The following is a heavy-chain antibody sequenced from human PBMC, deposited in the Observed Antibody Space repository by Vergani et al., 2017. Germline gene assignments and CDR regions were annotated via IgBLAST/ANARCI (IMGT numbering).Heavy chain of an antibody. CDR1: GFTFGYYA. J-gene: IGHJ3*02. CDR3: VRDQVTMLRGSDALDI. D-gene: IGHD3-10*01. CDR2: IRSKAYGQAT. V-gene: IGHV3-49*03. Sequence: EVQLVESGGDLVQPGRSLRLSCTASGFTFGYYAMDWFRQAPGQGLGWVGGIRSKAYGQATIYAASVKGRFTISRDDSKSIAYLQMNNLQPEDTAMYYCVRDQVTMLRGSDALDIWGQGTMVTVSS.